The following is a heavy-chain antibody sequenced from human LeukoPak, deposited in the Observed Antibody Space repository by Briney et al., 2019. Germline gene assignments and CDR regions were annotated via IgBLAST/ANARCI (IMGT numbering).Heavy chain of an antibody. V-gene: IGHV4-4*07. CDR3: ARGGDDFWSGYYGHAFDI. CDR1: GGSISSYY. D-gene: IGHD3-3*01. CDR2: IYTSEST. Sequence: PSETLSLTCTVSGGSISSYYWSWIRQPAGKGLEWIGRIYTSESTNYNPSLKSRVTMSVDTSKNQFSLKLSSVTAADTAVYYCARGGDDFWSGYYGHAFDIWGQGTMVTVSS. J-gene: IGHJ3*02.